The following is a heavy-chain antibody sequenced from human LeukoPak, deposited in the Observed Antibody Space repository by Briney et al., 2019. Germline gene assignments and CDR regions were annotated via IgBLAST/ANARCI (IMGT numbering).Heavy chain of an antibody. V-gene: IGHV3-30*18. J-gene: IGHJ4*02. CDR3: AKDSDG. CDR2: IPYDGSNK. Sequence: GGSLRRSCAASGFTFSSYGMHWVRQAPGKGLEWVAVIPYDGSNKYYADSVKGRFTISRGNSKNTLYLQMNSLRAEDTAVYYCAKDSDGWGQGTLVTVSS. CDR1: GFTFSSYG. D-gene: IGHD4-17*01.